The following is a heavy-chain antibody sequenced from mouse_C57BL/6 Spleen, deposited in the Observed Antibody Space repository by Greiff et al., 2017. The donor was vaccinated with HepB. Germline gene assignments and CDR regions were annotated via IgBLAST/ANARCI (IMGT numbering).Heavy chain of an antibody. CDR1: GYSITSGYY. CDR2: ISNDGSN. Sequence: DVKLQESGPGLVKPSQSLSLTCSVTGYSITSGYYWNWIRQFPGNKLEWMGYISNDGSNNYNPYLKKRITITRDTSTNQFFLKLNYVTTEDTATYDCARDHDDGYWAYWGQGTLVTVSA. CDR3: ARDHDDGYWAY. D-gene: IGHD2-3*01. V-gene: IGHV3-6*01. J-gene: IGHJ3*01.